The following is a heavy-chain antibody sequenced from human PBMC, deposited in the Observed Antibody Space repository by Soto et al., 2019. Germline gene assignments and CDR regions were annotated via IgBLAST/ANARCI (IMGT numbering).Heavy chain of an antibody. J-gene: IGHJ3*02. V-gene: IGHV3-33*01. D-gene: IGHD2-2*02. Sequence: VAVIWYDGSNKYYADSVKGRFTISRDNSKNTLYLQMNSLRAEDTAVYYCARDIGDCSSTSCYTADDAFDIWGQGTMVTVSS. CDR2: IWYDGSNK. CDR3: ARDIGDCSSTSCYTADDAFDI.